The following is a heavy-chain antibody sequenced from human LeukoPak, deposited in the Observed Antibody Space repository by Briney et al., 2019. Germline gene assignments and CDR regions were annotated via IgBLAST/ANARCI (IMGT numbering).Heavy chain of an antibody. CDR3: ARDTLAATHWFDP. J-gene: IGHJ5*02. CDR1: GFTFSSYA. Sequence: GGSLRLSCAASGFTFSSYAMHWVRQAPGKGLEWVAVISYDGSNKYYADSVKGRFTISRDNSKNTLYLQMNSLRAEDTAVYYCARDTLAATHWFDPWGQGTLVTVPS. D-gene: IGHD2-15*01. CDR2: ISYDGSNK. V-gene: IGHV3-30-3*01.